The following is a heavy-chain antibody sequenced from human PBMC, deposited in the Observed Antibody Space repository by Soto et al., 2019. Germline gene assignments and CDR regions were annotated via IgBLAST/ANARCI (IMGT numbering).Heavy chain of an antibody. CDR2: SSAANDNT. V-gene: IGHV1-18*01. CDR1: GYTFTSYG. CDR3: ARAGLRYFDWASSDF. Sequence: QVPLLQSGGEVKKPGASVIVSCKASGYTFTSYGFSWVRQAPGQGLEGRGWSSAANDNTEYAQKLQGRVTLTTDTSTSTAYMELRSLRSDDTAVYYCARAGLRYFDWASSDFWGQGTLVTVSS. D-gene: IGHD3-9*01. J-gene: IGHJ4*02.